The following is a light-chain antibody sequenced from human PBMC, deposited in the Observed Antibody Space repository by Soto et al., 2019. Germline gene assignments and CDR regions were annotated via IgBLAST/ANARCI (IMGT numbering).Light chain of an antibody. V-gene: IGKV1-39*01. J-gene: IGKJ1*01. Sequence: IQMAQSPSSLSASVGDRVTITCRASQSISSYLNGYQQKPGNAPKLLIYAASSLQTGVPPRFSGSGSGTEFTLTISSLQPEDFATYYCQQHYSTPRTFGQGTKVDIK. CDR2: AAS. CDR1: QSISSY. CDR3: QQHYSTPRT.